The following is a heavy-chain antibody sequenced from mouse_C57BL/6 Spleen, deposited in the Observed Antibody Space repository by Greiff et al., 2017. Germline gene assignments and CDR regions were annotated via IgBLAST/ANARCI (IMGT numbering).Heavy chain of an antibody. Sequence: QVQLQQSGAELVRPGTSVKVSCKASGYAFPNYLIEWVKQRPGQGLEWIGVINPGSGGTNYNEKFKGKATLTADKSSSTAYMQLSSLTSEDSAVYFCARSDDYPYAMDYWGKGSSVTVSS. CDR2: INPGSGGT. CDR3: ARSDDYPYAMDY. CDR1: GYAFPNYL. V-gene: IGHV1-54*01. D-gene: IGHD2-4*01. J-gene: IGHJ4*01.